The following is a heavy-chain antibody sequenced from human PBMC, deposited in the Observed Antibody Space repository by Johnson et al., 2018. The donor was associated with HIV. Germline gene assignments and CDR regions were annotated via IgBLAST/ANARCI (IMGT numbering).Heavy chain of an antibody. J-gene: IGHJ3*02. CDR2: IRYDGSNK. CDR1: GFTFSSYG. V-gene: IGHV3-30*02. D-gene: IGHD3-10*01. Sequence: VQLVESGGGVVQPGGSLRLSCAASGFTFSSYGMHWVRQAPGKGLEWVAFIRYDGSNKYYADSVKGRFTISRDNSKNTLYLQMNSLRAEDTAVYYCATDKPDGSGLLLGAFDIWGQGTMGTVSS. CDR3: ATDKPDGSGLLLGAFDI.